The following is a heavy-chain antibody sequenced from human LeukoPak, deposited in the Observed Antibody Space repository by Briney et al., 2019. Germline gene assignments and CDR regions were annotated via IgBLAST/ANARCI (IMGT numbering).Heavy chain of an antibody. V-gene: IGHV4-59*12. Sequence: PSETLSLTCTVSGGSISSYYWSWIRQPPGKGLEWIGYIYYSGSTNYNPSLKSRVAISVDTSKNQFSLKLSSVTAADTAVYYCARDRFLEWLAPYYYYYYMDVWGKGTTVTVSS. CDR2: IYYSGST. CDR1: GGSISSYY. J-gene: IGHJ6*03. CDR3: ARDRFLEWLAPYYYYYYMDV. D-gene: IGHD3-3*01.